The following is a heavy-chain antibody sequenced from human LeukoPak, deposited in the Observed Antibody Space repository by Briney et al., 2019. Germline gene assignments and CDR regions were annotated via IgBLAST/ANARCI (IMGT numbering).Heavy chain of an antibody. CDR2: IKPDGSAE. CDR1: GLTFSRNW. CDR3: ARANNSSWHN. Sequence: GGSLRLSYATSGLTFSRNWMSWVRHVPGRGLDWVANIKPDGSAEYYAASVKGRFTVSRDNAENSLYLQMNSLRVEDTAVYYCARANNSSWHNWGQGTLVTVSS. V-gene: IGHV3-7*01. J-gene: IGHJ4*02. D-gene: IGHD6-13*01.